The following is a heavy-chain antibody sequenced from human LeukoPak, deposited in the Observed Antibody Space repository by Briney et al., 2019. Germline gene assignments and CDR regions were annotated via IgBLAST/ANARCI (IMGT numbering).Heavy chain of an antibody. Sequence: SQTLSLTCAVSGGSISSGGYSWSWIRQPPGKGLECIGYIYHNGSTYYNPSLKSRVTISVDRSKNQFSLKLSSVTAADTAVYYCARGVTPNSYYYGMDVWGQGTTVTVSS. J-gene: IGHJ6*02. D-gene: IGHD5-18*01. CDR1: GGSISSGGYS. CDR3: ARGVTPNSYYYGMDV. CDR2: IYHNGST. V-gene: IGHV4-30-2*01.